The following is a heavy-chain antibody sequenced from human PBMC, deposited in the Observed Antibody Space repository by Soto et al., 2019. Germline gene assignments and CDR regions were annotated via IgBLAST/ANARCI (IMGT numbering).Heavy chain of an antibody. Sequence: RALTISGERSGGKVSRYERYWVRQDTGKGLAWVSGIGGGGIDTSYADSVTGRFTISRDDSKSTLFLQMNSLRAEDTAVYYCAKDRMSYHSVWAPFAVWVQGTLVPVSS. V-gene: IGHV3-23*01. D-gene: IGHD3-16*02. CDR2: IGGGGIDT. CDR3: AKDRMSYHSVWAPFAV. J-gene: IGHJ3*01. CDR1: GGKVSRYE.